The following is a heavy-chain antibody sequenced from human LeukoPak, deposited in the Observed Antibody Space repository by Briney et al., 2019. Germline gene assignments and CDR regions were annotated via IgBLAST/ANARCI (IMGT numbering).Heavy chain of an antibody. V-gene: IGHV3-13*01. CDR2: IGTAGDT. CDR3: ARGWAAAGPDY. J-gene: IGHJ4*02. CDR1: GFTFSSYD. D-gene: IGHD6-13*01. Sequence: GGSLRLSCAASGFTFSSYDMHWVRHATGKGLEWVSAIGTAGDTYYPGSVKGRFTISRENAKNSLYLQMNSLRAGDTAVYYCARGWAAAGPDYWGQGTLVTVSS.